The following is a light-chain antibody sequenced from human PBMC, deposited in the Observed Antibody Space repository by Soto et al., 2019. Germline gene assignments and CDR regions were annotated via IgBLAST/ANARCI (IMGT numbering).Light chain of an antibody. J-gene: IGKJ4*01. Sequence: DIVITQSPLSLPVTPGEPASISCRSSQSLLHSSGYNYVDWYLQKPGQSQQLLIHLGSTRAYGVNDRFSGSGSRTDFKLKLSRVEAEDVGVYYCMQALESPLTFGGGTRVDIK. CDR1: QSLLHSSGYNY. CDR3: MQALESPLT. CDR2: LGS. V-gene: IGKV2-28*01.